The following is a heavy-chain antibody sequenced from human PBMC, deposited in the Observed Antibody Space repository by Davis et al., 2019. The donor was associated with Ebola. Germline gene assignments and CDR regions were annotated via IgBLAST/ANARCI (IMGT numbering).Heavy chain of an antibody. J-gene: IGHJ5*02. V-gene: IGHV3-21*01. D-gene: IGHD3-16*01. CDR2: ISSSSSYI. Sequence: GESLKISCAASGFTFSCYSMNWVRQAPGKGLEWVSSISSSSSYIYYADSVKGRFTISRDNAKNSLYLQMNSLRAEDTAVYYCARDRGFNWFDPWGQGTLVTVSS. CDR3: ARDRGFNWFDP. CDR1: GFTFSCYS.